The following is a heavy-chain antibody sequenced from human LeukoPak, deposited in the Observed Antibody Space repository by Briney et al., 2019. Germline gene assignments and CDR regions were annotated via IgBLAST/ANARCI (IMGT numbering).Heavy chain of an antibody. V-gene: IGHV1-69*06. D-gene: IGHD3-10*01. CDR2: IIPIFGTA. Sequence: ASVKVSCKASGGTFSSYAISWVRQAPGQGLEWMGGIIPIFGTANYAQKFQGRVTITADKSTSTAYMELSSLRSEDTAVYYCARVPGFGELLRSHQRYYFDYWGQGTLVTVSS. J-gene: IGHJ4*02. CDR1: GGTFSSYA. CDR3: ARVPGFGELLRSHQRYYFDY.